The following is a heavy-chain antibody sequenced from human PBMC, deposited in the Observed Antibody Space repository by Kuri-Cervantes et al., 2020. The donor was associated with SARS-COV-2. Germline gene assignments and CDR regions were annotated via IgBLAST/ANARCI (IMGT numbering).Heavy chain of an antibody. D-gene: IGHD3-10*01. CDR2: INPNSGGT. CDR1: GYTFTGYY. Sequence: ASVKVSCKASGYTFTGYYMHWVRQAPGQGLEWMGWINPNSGGTNYAQKFQGWVTMTRDTSISTVYMELSRLRSDDTAVYYCAREYYYGSGRYYGAFDHWGQGTPGTASS. V-gene: IGHV1-2*04. CDR3: AREYYYGSGRYYGAFDH. J-gene: IGHJ4*02.